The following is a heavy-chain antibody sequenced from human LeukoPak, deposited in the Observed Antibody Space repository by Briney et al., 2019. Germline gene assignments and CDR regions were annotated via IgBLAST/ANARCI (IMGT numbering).Heavy chain of an antibody. J-gene: IGHJ6*03. D-gene: IGHD3-10*01. Sequence: GASVKVSCKASGYTFTGYYMHWVRQAPGQGLEWMGWINPNSGGTNYAQKFQGRVTMTRDTSISTAYMELSRLRSDDTAVYYCARDHAFDEFYYYYYVDVWGKGTTVTVSS. CDR3: ARDHAFDEFYYYYYVDV. CDR2: INPNSGGT. V-gene: IGHV1-2*02. CDR1: GYTFTGYY.